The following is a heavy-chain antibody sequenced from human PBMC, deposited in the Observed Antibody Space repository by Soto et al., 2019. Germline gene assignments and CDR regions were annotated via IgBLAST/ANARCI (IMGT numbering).Heavy chain of an antibody. D-gene: IGHD6-6*01. CDR3: ANSEYSSSSLSGIPGY. CDR1: GFTFSTFA. J-gene: IGHJ4*02. CDR2: ISDSGGTR. V-gene: IGHV3-23*01. Sequence: GVSLLLSCAASGFTFSTFAMAWVRQAPGKGLEWVSGISDSGGTRDYADSVKGRFTISRDNSKNTLYLQMNSLRADDAAVYFCANSEYSSSSLSGIPGYWGQGTWVTVSS.